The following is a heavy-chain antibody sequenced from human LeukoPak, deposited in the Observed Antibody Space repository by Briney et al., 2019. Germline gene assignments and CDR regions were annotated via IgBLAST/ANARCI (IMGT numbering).Heavy chain of an antibody. CDR3: AKDRGSGSYYKPPDAFDI. V-gene: IGHV3-30*02. CDR2: ILYDGSNK. D-gene: IGHD3-10*01. Sequence: GGGPRLSPAPSGFTFRSYGMHWVRQAPGKGRGGGAFILYDGSNKHYADSVKGQFTISRDNSKNTLYLQMNSLRAEDTAVYYCAKDRGSGSYYKPPDAFDIWGQGTMVTVSS. CDR1: GFTFRSYG. J-gene: IGHJ3*02.